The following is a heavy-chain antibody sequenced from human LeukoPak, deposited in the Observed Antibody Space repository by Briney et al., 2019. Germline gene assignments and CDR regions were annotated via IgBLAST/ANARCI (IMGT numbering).Heavy chain of an antibody. J-gene: IGHJ4*02. CDR3: GRAFPPLRTAAAGDY. V-gene: IGHV3-11*04. D-gene: IGHD6-13*01. Sequence: GGSLRLSCSASGFTFRDHYISWIRQAPGKGLEWVSYISGHSGTIHYVDSVKGRFFISRDNGKNSLYLQMDSLRAEDTAVYFCGRAFPPLRTAAAGDYWGQGTLVTVSS. CDR1: GFTFRDHY. CDR2: ISGHSGTI.